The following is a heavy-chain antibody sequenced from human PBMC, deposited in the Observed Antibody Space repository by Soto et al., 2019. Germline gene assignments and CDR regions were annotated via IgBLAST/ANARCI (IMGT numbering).Heavy chain of an antibody. CDR1: GGSISSYY. CDR2: IYYSGST. CDR3: ARAGSSGWYDNEMYYFDY. D-gene: IGHD6-19*01. V-gene: IGHV4-59*01. J-gene: IGHJ4*02. Sequence: QVQLQESGPGLVKPSETLSLTCTVSGGSISSYYWSWIRQPPGKGLEWIGYIYYSGSTNYNPSLKSRVTISVDTSKNQFSLKLSSVTAADTAVYYCARAGSSGWYDNEMYYFDYWGQGTLVTVSS.